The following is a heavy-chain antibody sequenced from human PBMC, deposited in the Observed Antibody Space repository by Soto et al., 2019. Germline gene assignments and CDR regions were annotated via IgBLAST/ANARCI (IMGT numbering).Heavy chain of an antibody. CDR2: INEDGSRT. J-gene: IGHJ4*02. V-gene: IGHV3-74*01. D-gene: IGHD2-21*01. Sequence: EVQLVESGGGLVQPGGSLRLSCVASGFTFSSNWMHWVRQVPGRGLVWVSRINEDGSRTNYADSVMGRFTVSRDNAKNTLYLQMNSLRADDTAVYYCARDGEGYWGQGTLVTVSS. CDR3: ARDGEGY. CDR1: GFTFSSNW.